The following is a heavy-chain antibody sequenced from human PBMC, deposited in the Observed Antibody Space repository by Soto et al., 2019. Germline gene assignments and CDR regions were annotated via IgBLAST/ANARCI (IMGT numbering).Heavy chain of an antibody. CDR3: ARERVTNVVD. V-gene: IGHV4-31*03. CDR1: GGSVSGGGYY. J-gene: IGHJ4*02. Sequence: VQLQESGPGLVKPSQTLSLSCSVSGGSVSGGGYYWNWIRQRPGKGLECIGYISHSGTTYSNPSLEGRVALSLDTSKNQFSLDLSSVTAADTAVYFCARERVTNVVDRGQGTLVTVSS. CDR2: ISHSGTT. D-gene: IGHD6-6*01.